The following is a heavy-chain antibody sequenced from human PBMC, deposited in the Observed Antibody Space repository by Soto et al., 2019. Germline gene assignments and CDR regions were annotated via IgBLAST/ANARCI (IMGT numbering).Heavy chain of an antibody. D-gene: IGHD2-15*01. CDR1: GFTFSSYA. V-gene: IGHV3-23*01. CDR2: ISGSGGST. CDR3: AKGLYCSGGSCYSHLEYFQH. Sequence: GGSLRLSCAASGFTFSSYAMSWVRQAPGKGLEWVSAISGSGGSTYYADSVKGRFTISRDNSKNTLYLQMNSLRAEDTAVYYCAKGLYCSGGSCYSHLEYFQHWGQGTLVTVSS. J-gene: IGHJ1*01.